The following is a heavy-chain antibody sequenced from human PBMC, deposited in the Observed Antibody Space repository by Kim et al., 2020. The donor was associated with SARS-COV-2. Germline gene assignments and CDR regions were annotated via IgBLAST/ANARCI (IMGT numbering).Heavy chain of an antibody. V-gene: IGHV3-15*01. CDR2: T. Sequence: TDYAAPVKGRFTISRDDSKNTLYLQMNSLKTEDTAVYYCTTDDEALYFDYWGQGTLVTVSS. J-gene: IGHJ4*02. CDR3: TTDDEALYFDY.